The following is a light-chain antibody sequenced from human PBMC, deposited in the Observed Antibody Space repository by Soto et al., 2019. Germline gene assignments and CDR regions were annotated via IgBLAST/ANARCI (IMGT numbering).Light chain of an antibody. CDR1: SSDVGGYNY. CDR3: SSYTSSGTYV. CDR2: EVN. Sequence: QSVLTQPPSASGSPGQSVAISCTGTSSDVGGYNYVSWYQQHPGKAPKLMIYEVNKRPSGVPDRFSGSKSGNTASLTVSGLQAEDEADYYCSSYTSSGTYVFGTGTKLTVL. J-gene: IGLJ1*01. V-gene: IGLV2-8*01.